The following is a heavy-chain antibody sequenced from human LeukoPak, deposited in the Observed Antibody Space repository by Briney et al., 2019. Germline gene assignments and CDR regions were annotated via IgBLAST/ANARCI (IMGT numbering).Heavy chain of an antibody. CDR1: GYTFTGYY. CDR3: ARVRRYYDSSGYYYPMYAFDI. V-gene: IGHV1-8*03. D-gene: IGHD3-22*01. Sequence: GSVKVSCKASGYTFTGYYMHWVRQAPGQGLEWMGWMNPNSGNTGYAQKFQGRVTITRNTSISTAYMELSSLRSEDTAVYYCARVRRYYDSSGYYYPMYAFDIWGQGTMVTVSS. J-gene: IGHJ3*02. CDR2: MNPNSGNT.